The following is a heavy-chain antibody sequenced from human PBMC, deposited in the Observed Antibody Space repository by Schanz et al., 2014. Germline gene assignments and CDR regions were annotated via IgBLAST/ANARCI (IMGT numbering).Heavy chain of an antibody. CDR3: ARGVILERPGGWFDP. CDR2: INPNSGGT. Sequence: QVQLVQSGGEVKTPGASVKVSCKASGYTFTRSGISWVRQAPGQGLEYMGRINPNSGGTNFAQKFQGRVTMTRDTSISSAYMELNRLRSDDTAVYYCARGVILERPGGWFDPWGQGTLVTVSS. CDR1: GYTFTRSG. D-gene: IGHD1-1*01. J-gene: IGHJ5*02. V-gene: IGHV1-2*06.